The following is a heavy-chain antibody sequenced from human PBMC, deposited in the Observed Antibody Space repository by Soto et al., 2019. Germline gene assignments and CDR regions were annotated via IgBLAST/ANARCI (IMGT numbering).Heavy chain of an antibody. V-gene: IGHV1-2*04. Sequence: ASVKVSCKASGYSFTDYHIHWVRQAPGQGLEWLGRINPKSGGTSTAQKFQGWVTMTRDRSISTVYMELTRLRSDDTAVYFCARGHSTDCSNGVCSFFYNHEMDVWGQGTTVTVFS. J-gene: IGHJ6*02. CDR1: GYSFTDYH. CDR2: INPKSGGT. CDR3: ARGHSTDCSNGVCSFFYNHEMDV. D-gene: IGHD2-8*01.